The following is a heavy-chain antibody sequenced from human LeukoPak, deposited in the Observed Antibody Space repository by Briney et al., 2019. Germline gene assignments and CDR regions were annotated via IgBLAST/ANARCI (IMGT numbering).Heavy chain of an antibody. D-gene: IGHD5-24*01. J-gene: IGHJ4*02. V-gene: IGHV1-2*02. CDR2: IDPKSGGT. CDR1: GHIFTGYY. Sequence: ASVKVSCKASGHIFTGYYMHWVRQAPGQGLEWMGWIDPKSGGTNYAQKFQGRVTMTRDTSISTAYMELSRLKSDDTAVYYCVSVETDYWGQGTLVTVPS. CDR3: VSVETDY.